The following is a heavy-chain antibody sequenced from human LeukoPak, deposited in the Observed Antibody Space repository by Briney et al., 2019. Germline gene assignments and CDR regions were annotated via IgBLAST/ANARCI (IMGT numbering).Heavy chain of an antibody. V-gene: IGHV1-2*02. CDR1: GYTFTGYY. CDR2: INPNSGGT. J-gene: IGHJ6*03. D-gene: IGHD1-1*01. CDR3: ARDLKGTEALYYYYMDV. Sequence: ASVKVSCKASGYTFTGYYMHWVRQAPGQGLEWMGWINPNSGGTNYAQKFQGRVTMTRDTSISTAYMELSRLRSDDAAVYYCARDLKGTEALYYYYMDVWGKGTTVTVSS.